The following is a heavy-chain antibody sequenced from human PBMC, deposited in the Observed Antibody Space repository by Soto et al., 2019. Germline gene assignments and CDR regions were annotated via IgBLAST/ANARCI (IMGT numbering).Heavy chain of an antibody. CDR2: IFQSGST. Sequence: SETLSLTCAVSGGSIRSNNWWSWVRQPPGKGLEWIGEIFQSGSTYYNPSLKTRVTISVDKSRNQFSLNLSSVTAADTAVYYCARAPRTRDYYDHSGYSSWGQGTLVTVSS. V-gene: IGHV4-4*02. D-gene: IGHD3-22*01. CDR1: GGSIRSNNW. J-gene: IGHJ4*02. CDR3: ARAPRTRDYYDHSGYSS.